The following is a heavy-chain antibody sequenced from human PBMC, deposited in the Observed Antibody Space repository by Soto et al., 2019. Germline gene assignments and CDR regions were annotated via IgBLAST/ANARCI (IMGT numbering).Heavy chain of an antibody. J-gene: IGHJ4*02. Sequence: QVQLVQSGAEVKKPGSSVKVSCKASGGTFSSYATSWVRQAPGQGLEWMGGIIPIFGTANYAQKFQGRVTITADESTSTAYMELSSLRSEDTAVYYCARDTEGQYSSSWGLDYWGQGTLVTVSS. CDR1: GGTFSSYA. CDR3: ARDTEGQYSSSWGLDY. CDR2: IIPIFGTA. V-gene: IGHV1-69*01. D-gene: IGHD6-13*01.